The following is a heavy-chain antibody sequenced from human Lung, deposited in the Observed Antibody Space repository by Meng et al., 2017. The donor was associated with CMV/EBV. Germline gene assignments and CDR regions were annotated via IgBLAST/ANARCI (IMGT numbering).Heavy chain of an antibody. CDR2: ISYDGGSI. J-gene: IGHJ4*02. CDR1: EFTVSKYA. V-gene: IGHV3-30-3*01. CDR3: TREGNYDANAGSFEY. Sequence: GGSLRLXCAASEFTVSKYAMPWVRQAPGKGLEWVAVISYDGGSIYYTDSIRGRFTISRDNSKNTLYLHMISLRPEDTAVYFSTREGNYDANAGSFEYWGQGXLVTVSS. D-gene: IGHD4-11*01.